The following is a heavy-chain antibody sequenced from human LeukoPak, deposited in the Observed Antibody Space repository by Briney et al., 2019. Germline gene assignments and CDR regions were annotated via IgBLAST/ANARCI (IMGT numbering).Heavy chain of an antibody. J-gene: IGHJ4*02. CDR1: GFTFDDYG. CDR3: ARTQSYYYDSSPIDY. CDR2: ITWSGGST. Sequence: GGSLRLSCAASGFTFDDYGMTWVRQAPGKGLEWVSGITWSGGSTGYADSVKGRFTISRDNAKNSLYLQMNSLSAEDTALYYCARTQSYYYDSSPIDYWGQGTLVTVSS. D-gene: IGHD3-22*01. V-gene: IGHV3-20*04.